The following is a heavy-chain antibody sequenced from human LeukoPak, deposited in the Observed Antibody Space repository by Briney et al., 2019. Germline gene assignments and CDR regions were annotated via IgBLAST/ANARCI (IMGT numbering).Heavy chain of an antibody. CDR3: ARDLRAGYCSGGSCGMDV. Sequence: ASVTVSFKASGGTFSSYAISWVRQAPGQGLEWMGRIIPILVIANYAQKFQGRVTITADKSTSTAYMELSSLRSEDTAVYYCARDLRAGYCSGGSCGMDVWGQGTTVTVSS. CDR2: IIPILVIA. CDR1: GGTFSSYA. D-gene: IGHD2-15*01. V-gene: IGHV1-69*04. J-gene: IGHJ6*02.